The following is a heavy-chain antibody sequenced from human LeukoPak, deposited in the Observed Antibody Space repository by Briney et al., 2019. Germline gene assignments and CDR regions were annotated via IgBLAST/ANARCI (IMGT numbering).Heavy chain of an antibody. CDR3: ARDGLYDYVWGSYRPIDY. J-gene: IGHJ4*02. CDR2: IYYSGST. Sequence: SETLSLTCTVSGGSISSYYWSWIRQPPGKGLEWIGYIYYSGSTNYNPSLKSRVTISVDTSKNQFSLKLSSVTAADTAVYYCARDGLYDYVWGSYRPIDYWGQGTLVTVSS. CDR1: GGSISSYY. V-gene: IGHV4-59*01. D-gene: IGHD3-16*02.